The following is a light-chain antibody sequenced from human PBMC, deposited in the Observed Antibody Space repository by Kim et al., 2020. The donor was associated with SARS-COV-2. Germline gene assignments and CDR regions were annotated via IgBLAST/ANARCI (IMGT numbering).Light chain of an antibody. Sequence: YELTQPPSVSVAPGKTARITCGGNNIGSKSVHWYQQKPGQAPVLVIYYDSDRPSGIPERFSGSNSGNTATLTISRVEAGDEADYYCQVWDSSSDHYVFGTGTQLTVL. CDR3: QVWDSSSDHYV. CDR1: NIGSKS. CDR2: YDS. J-gene: IGLJ1*01. V-gene: IGLV3-21*04.